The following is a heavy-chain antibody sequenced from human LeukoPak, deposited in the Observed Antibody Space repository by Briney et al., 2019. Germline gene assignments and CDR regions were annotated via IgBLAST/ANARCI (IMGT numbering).Heavy chain of an antibody. CDR1: GYTFTGYY. CDR3: ARYRSSGLVPDDAFDI. CDR2: INPNSGGT. J-gene: IGHJ3*02. Sequence: GASVKVSCKASGYTFTGYYMHWVRQAPGQGLEWMGWINPNSGGTNYAQKFQGRVTMTRDTSISTAYMELSRLRSDDTAVYYCARYRSSGLVPDDAFDIWGQGTMVTVSS. V-gene: IGHV1-2*02. D-gene: IGHD6-25*01.